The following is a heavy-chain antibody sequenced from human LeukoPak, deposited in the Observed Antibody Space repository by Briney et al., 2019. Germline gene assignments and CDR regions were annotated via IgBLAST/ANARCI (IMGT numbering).Heavy chain of an antibody. Sequence: SETLSLTCAVYGESFSGYYWSWIRQPPGKGLEWIGEINHSGSTNYNPSLKSRVTISVDTSKNQFSLKLSSVTAADTAVYYCARGRGIAARRASNYFDYWGQGTLVTVSS. CDR3: ARGRGIAARRASNYFDY. CDR2: INHSGST. J-gene: IGHJ4*02. V-gene: IGHV4-34*01. D-gene: IGHD6-6*01. CDR1: GESFSGYY.